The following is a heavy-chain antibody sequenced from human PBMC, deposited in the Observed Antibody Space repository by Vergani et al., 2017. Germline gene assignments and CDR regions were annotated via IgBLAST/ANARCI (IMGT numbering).Heavy chain of an antibody. J-gene: IGHJ6*02. CDR3: ARHGGEGLAVADYYYYYGMDV. Sequence: EVQLVQSGAEVKTPGESLKISCKGSGYSFTSYWIGWVRQMPGKGLEWMGIIYPGDSDTRYSPSFQGQVNISADKAISTAYLQWSSLKASDTAMYYCARHGGEGLAVADYYYYYGMDVWGQGTTVTVSS. CDR2: IYPGDSDT. V-gene: IGHV5-51*01. D-gene: IGHD6-19*01. CDR1: GYSFTSYW.